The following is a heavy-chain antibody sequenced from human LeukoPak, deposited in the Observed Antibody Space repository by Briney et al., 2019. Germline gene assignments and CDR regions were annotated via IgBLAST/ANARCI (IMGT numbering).Heavy chain of an antibody. D-gene: IGHD6-19*01. CDR3: ARRAVAGTSCYYYYGMDV. CDR1: GYNFATYA. V-gene: IGHV1-2*04. Sequence: GASVKVSCKASGYNFATYAIHWARQAPGQGLEWMGWINPNSGGTNYAQKFQGWVTMTRDTSISTAYMELSRLRSDDTAVYYCARRAVAGTSCYYYYGMDVWGQGTTVTVSS. CDR2: INPNSGGT. J-gene: IGHJ6*02.